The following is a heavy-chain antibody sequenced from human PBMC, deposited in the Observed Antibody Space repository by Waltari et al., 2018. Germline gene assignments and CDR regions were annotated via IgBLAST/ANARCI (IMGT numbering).Heavy chain of an antibody. CDR2: IYYSGST. J-gene: IGHJ3*02. V-gene: IGHV4-59*01. CDR1: GGSISSYY. D-gene: IGHD1-26*01. CDR3: ARGYSGSPPDAFDI. Sequence: QVQLQESGPGLVKPSETLSLTCTVSGGSISSYYWSWIRQPPGKGLEWIGYIYYSGSTNYNPSLRSRVTISVDPSKNQFSLKLSSVTAADTAVYYCARGYSGSPPDAFDIWGQGTMVTVSS.